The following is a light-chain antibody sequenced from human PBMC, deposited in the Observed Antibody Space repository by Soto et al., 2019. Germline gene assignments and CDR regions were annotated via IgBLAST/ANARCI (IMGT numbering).Light chain of an antibody. CDR3: SSYTSSYTYV. CDR1: SSDVGGYNY. V-gene: IGLV2-14*01. CDR2: EVS. Sequence: QSVLTQPASVSGSPGQSITISCTGTSSDVGGYNYVSWYQQHPGKAPKLIIYEVSNRPSGESHRFSGSKSGNTASLTISGLQAEDEADYYCSSYTSSYTYVLGTGTKVTVL. J-gene: IGLJ1*01.